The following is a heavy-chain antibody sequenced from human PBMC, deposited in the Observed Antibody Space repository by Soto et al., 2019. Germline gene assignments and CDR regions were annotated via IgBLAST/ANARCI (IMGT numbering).Heavy chain of an antibody. J-gene: IGHJ5*02. CDR3: ARGVGYGYNSDNWFDP. D-gene: IGHD5-12*01. CDR1: GFTFSGSA. V-gene: IGHV3-21*05. Sequence: GGSLRLSCAASGFTFSGSAMHWVRQASGKGLEWVSYISSSSSYTNYADSVKGRFTISRDNAKNSLYLQMNSLRAEDTAVYYCARGVGYGYNSDNWFDPWGQGTLVTVSS. CDR2: ISSSSSYT.